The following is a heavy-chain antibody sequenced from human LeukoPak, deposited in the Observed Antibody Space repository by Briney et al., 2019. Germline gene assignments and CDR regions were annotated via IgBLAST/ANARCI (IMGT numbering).Heavy chain of an antibody. CDR2: ISGSGGST. CDR3: AKGSGMAGAGIGGSYFDY. CDR1: GFTFSGYA. J-gene: IGHJ4*02. V-gene: IGHV3-23*01. Sequence: GGSLRLSCAASGFTFSGYAMSWVRAAPGKGLEWVSAISGSGGSTYYADSVKGRFTISRDNTKNTLYLQMNILRAEDTAVYYCAKGSGMAGAGIGGSYFDYWGQGTLVTVSS. D-gene: IGHD6-19*01.